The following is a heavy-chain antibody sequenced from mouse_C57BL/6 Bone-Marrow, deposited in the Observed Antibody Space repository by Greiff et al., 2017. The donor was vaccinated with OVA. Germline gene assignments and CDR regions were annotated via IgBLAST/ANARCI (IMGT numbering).Heavy chain of an antibody. CDR1: GYTFTSYW. CDR3: ATLGDWYFDV. CDR2: IDPSDSYT. J-gene: IGHJ1*03. Sequence: QVQLQQSGAELVMPGASVKLSCKASGYTFTSYWMHWVKQRPGQGLEWIGEIDPSDSYTNYNQKFKGKSTLTVDKSSSTAYMQLSSLTSEDSAVYYCATLGDWYFDVWGTGTTVTVSS. D-gene: IGHD4-1*01. V-gene: IGHV1-69*01.